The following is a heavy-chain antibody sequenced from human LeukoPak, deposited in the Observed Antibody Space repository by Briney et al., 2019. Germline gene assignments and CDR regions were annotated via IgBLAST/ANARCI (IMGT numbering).Heavy chain of an antibody. J-gene: IGHJ4*02. D-gene: IGHD2-2*01. CDR3: ARAYCTTTSCYGRYFYY. CDR2: IYHGGNS. Sequence: SDTMSLTCGVSGYFISSGYYWGWIRQPPGEGLEGIGSIYHGGNSYYNPSLKSRVTMSVDTSKNQFSLKHSPVPAADPAVYYGARAYCTTTSCYGRYFYYWGQGTLVTVSS. V-gene: IGHV4-38-2*01. CDR1: GYFISSGYY.